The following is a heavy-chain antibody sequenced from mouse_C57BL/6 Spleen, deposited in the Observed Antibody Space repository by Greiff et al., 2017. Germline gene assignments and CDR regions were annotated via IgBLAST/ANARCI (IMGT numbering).Heavy chain of an antibody. CDR3: ARSVYGNYFDY. J-gene: IGHJ2*01. V-gene: IGHV5-6*01. D-gene: IGHD1-1*02. CDR1: GFTFSSYG. Sequence: EVKVVESGGDLVKPGGSLKLSCAASGFTFSSYGMSWVRQTPDKRLEWVATISSGGSDTYYPDSVKGRFTISRDNAKNTLYMQMSSLKSEDTAMYYCARSVYGNYFDYWGQGTTLTVSS. CDR2: ISSGGSDT.